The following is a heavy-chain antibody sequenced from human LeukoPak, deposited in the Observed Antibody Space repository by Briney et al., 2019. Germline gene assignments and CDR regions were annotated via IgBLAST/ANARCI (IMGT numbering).Heavy chain of an antibody. D-gene: IGHD3-10*01. Sequence: AGYLRLSCAASGFTFSDYGMHWVRQAPGKGLEWVALISYDGGNKFYADSVRDRFTISRDNSKNTLFLQMNSLRIEDTAVYYCAKVFEVRGARRPKDYWGQGTLVTVSS. V-gene: IGHV3-30*18. CDR2: ISYDGGNK. J-gene: IGHJ4*02. CDR3: AKVFEVRGARRPKDY. CDR1: GFTFSDYG.